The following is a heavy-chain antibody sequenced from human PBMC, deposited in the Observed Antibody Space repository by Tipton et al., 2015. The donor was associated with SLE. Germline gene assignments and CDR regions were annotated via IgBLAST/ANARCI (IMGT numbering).Heavy chain of an antibody. CDR3: AREEYYDFWSGLDAFDI. V-gene: IGHV3-33*01. CDR2: IWYDGSNK. CDR1: GFTFSSYG. J-gene: IGHJ3*02. D-gene: IGHD3-3*01. Sequence: SLRLSCAASGFTFSSYGMHWVRQAPGKGLEWVAVIWYDGSNKYYADSVKGRFTISRDNSKNTLYLQMNSLRAEDTAVYYCAREEYYDFWSGLDAFDIWGQGTMVTVSS.